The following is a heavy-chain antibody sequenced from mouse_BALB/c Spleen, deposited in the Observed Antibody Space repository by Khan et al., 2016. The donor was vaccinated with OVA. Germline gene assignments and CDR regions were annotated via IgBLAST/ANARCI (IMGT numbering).Heavy chain of an antibody. CDR1: GYSFTLYY. V-gene: IGHV1-26*01. D-gene: IGHD2-14*01. Sequence: VQLKQSGPDLVKPGASVKISCKASGYSFTLYYMSWVKQSHGKSLEWIGRVNPNTDNINYNAEFKGKAILTVDKSSNTAYMELRSLTSEDSAVYCCARGYDFFAYWGQGTLVTVSA. J-gene: IGHJ3*01. CDR3: ARGYDFFAY. CDR2: VNPNTDNI.